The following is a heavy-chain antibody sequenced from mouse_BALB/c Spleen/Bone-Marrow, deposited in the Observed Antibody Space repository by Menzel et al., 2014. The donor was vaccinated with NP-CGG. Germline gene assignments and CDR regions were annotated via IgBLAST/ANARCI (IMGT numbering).Heavy chain of an antibody. Sequence: VQLQQSGSVLVRPGASVKLSCKASGYTFTNSWIHWAKQRPGQGLEWIGEIHPNSGNTNYNEKFKGKATLIADISSSTAYVDLSSLTFEDSAVYYCARHHRYAYYFDYWGQGTTLTVSS. J-gene: IGHJ2*01. V-gene: IGHV1S130*01. CDR3: ARHHRYAYYFDY. D-gene: IGHD2-14*01. CDR1: GYTFTNSW. CDR2: IHPNSGNT.